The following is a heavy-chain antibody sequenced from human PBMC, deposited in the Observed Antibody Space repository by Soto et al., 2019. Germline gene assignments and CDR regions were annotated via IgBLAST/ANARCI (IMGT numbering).Heavy chain of an antibody. V-gene: IGHV1-46*01. CDR2: INPSGVST. CDR1: GYTLTNYY. CDR3: ARGGGVTANISTFDY. J-gene: IGHJ4*02. Sequence: GASVKVSCKASGYTLTNYYIHWVRQAPGQGLEWMGIINPSGVSTIYAPKLQGRVTMTRDTSTSTLYMELSSLRSDDTAVYYCARGGGVTANISTFDYWGQGTQVTVSS. D-gene: IGHD2-21*02.